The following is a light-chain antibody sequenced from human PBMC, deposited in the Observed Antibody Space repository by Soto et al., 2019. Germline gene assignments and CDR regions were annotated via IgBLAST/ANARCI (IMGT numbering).Light chain of an antibody. Sequence: IQITQTPSTLSGSVGARLTITCLASQTISSWLAWYQQKPGKAPKLLIYAASNLQSGVPSRFSGSGSGTDFTLTISSLQPEDFATYYCLQDYNYPRTFGQGTKVDI. J-gene: IGKJ1*01. CDR3: LQDYNYPRT. CDR2: AAS. V-gene: IGKV1-6*01. CDR1: QTISSW.